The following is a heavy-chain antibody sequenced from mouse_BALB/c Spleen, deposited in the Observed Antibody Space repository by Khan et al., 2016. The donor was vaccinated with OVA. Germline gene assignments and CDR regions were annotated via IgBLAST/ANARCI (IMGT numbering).Heavy chain of an antibody. J-gene: IGHJ4*01. D-gene: IGHD1-1*01. CDR1: GYTFTNYG. Sequence: QIQLVQSGPELKKPGETVKISCKASGYTFTNYGMNWVKQAPGKGLKWMGWIYTYTGEPTYADDFKGRFAFSLESSASTAYLQINNLTNVDTATYFCARGSSRAMDYWGQGTSVTVSS. CDR2: IYTYTGEP. CDR3: ARGSSRAMDY. V-gene: IGHV9-3-1*01.